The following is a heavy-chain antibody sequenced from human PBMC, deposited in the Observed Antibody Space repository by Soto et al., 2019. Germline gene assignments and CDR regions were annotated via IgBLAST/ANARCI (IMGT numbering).Heavy chain of an antibody. V-gene: IGHV3-30*18. CDR1: GFTFSSYG. D-gene: IGHD3-10*01. CDR3: AKSSAAYYYGSGGSWFDP. J-gene: IGHJ5*02. CDR2: ISYDGSNK. Sequence: GGSLRLSCAASGFTFSSYGMHWVRQAPGKGLEWVAVISYDGSNKYYADSVKGRFTISRDNSKNTLYLQMNSLRAEDTAVYYCAKSSAAYYYGSGGSWFDPWGQGTLVTVSS.